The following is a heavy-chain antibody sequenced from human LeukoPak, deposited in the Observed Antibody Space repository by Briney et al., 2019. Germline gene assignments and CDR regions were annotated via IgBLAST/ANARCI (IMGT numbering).Heavy chain of an antibody. Sequence: SVKVSCKASGGSFSSYAISWVRQAPGQGLEWMGGIIPIFGTANYAQKFQGRVTITADESTSTAYMELSSLRSEDTAVYYCARGGGSYSRYYYYYMDVWGKGTPVTVSS. CDR2: IIPIFGTA. CDR3: ARGGGSYSRYYYYYMDV. V-gene: IGHV1-69*13. D-gene: IGHD1-26*01. J-gene: IGHJ6*03. CDR1: GGSFSSYA.